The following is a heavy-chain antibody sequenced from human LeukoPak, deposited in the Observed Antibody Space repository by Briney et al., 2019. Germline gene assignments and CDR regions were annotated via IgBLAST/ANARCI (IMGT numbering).Heavy chain of an antibody. CDR1: GGSISSGGYY. CDR3: ARASSIAARPTQFDP. CDR2: IYYSGST. D-gene: IGHD6-6*01. J-gene: IGHJ5*02. Sequence: SETLSLTCTVSGGSISSGGYYWSWIRQHPGKGLEWIGYIYYSGSTYYNPSLKSRVTISVDTSKNQFSLKLSSVTAADTAVYYCARASSIAARPTQFDPWGQGTLVTVSS. V-gene: IGHV4-31*03.